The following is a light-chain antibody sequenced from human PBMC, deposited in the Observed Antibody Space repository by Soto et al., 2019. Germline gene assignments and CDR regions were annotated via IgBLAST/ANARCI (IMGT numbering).Light chain of an antibody. Sequence: QSVLTQSPSASGTPGQRVTISCSGSSSNIESNTVTWYQQLPGRAPKLLIYSDNQRPSGVPDRFSGSKSGTSAPLAISGLQSEDEADYYCASWDDSLNGAVFGGGTKLTVL. J-gene: IGLJ2*01. CDR3: ASWDDSLNGAV. CDR2: SDN. V-gene: IGLV1-44*01. CDR1: SSNIESNT.